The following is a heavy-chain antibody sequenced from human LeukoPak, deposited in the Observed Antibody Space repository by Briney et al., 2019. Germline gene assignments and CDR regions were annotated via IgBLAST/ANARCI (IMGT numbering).Heavy chain of an antibody. Sequence: PGGTLRLSCAASGVTFSSYWVSWVRQAPGQGLEWVANMKYDGSEKYYVDSEKGRFTICRDNAKNSLNLQMNSLRAEDTAVYYCARDIEAAGLFLDYWGQGTLVTVSS. D-gene: IGHD6-13*01. CDR2: MKYDGSEK. J-gene: IGHJ4*02. CDR1: GVTFSSYW. V-gene: IGHV3-7*01. CDR3: ARDIEAAGLFLDY.